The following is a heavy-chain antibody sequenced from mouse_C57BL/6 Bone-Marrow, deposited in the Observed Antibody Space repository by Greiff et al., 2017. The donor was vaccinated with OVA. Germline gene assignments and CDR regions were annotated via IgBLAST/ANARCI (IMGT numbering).Heavy chain of an antibody. D-gene: IGHD1-1*01. Sequence: VQLQQPGAELVRPGTSVKLSCKASGYTFTSYWMHWVKQRPGQGLEWIGVIDPSDSYTNYNQKFKGKATLTVDTSSSTAYMQLSSLTSEDSAVYYCAHSYGVGYYWGQGTTLTISS. CDR2: IDPSDSYT. J-gene: IGHJ2*01. CDR1: GYTFTSYW. CDR3: AHSYGVGYY. V-gene: IGHV1-59*01.